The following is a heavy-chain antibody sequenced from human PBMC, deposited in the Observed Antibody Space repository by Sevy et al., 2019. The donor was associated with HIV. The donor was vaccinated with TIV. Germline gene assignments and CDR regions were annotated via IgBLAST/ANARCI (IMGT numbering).Heavy chain of an antibody. D-gene: IGHD2-2*03. CDR3: TTGRHGATFGY. CDR2: VSFDSSFK. V-gene: IGHV3-30*04. CDR1: GLNFNIYP. J-gene: IGHJ4*02. Sequence: GGSLRLSCVASGLNFNIYPLNWVRQAPGKGLGWVAVVSFDSSFKSYTDSVKGRFTISRDNSKDTVFLQMDSLRDDDTAIYYCTTGRHGATFGYWGQGAQVTVSS.